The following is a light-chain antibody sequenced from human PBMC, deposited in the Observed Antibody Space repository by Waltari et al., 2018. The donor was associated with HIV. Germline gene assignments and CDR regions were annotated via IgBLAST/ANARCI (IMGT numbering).Light chain of an antibody. V-gene: IGKV4-1*01. CDR1: RSLLHSSKNKND. J-gene: IGKJ1*01. CDR2: WAS. CDR3: QQYFSLPAT. Sequence: DIVMTQSPDSLAVSPGGRATIICRSSRSLLHSSKNKNDLAWYQQKPGQPPKLLIYWASTRQSGVPERFSGSGSGTDFTLTISSLQAEDAAVYYCQQYFSLPATFGQGTKVEIK.